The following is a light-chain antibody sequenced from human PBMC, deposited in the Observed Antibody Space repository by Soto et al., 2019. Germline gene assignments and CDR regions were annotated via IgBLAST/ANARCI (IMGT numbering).Light chain of an antibody. J-gene: IGLJ2*01. CDR2: EDI. V-gene: IGLV2-23*01. Sequence: QSALTQPASVSGSPGQSITISCTGTSSDVGAYNFVSWYQQHPGKAPKLIIYEDIERPSGVSNRFSGSKSGNTASLTISGLQTEDEGSYYCCSYAGGTSVVFGGGTKVTVL. CDR3: CSYAGGTSVV. CDR1: SSDVGAYNF.